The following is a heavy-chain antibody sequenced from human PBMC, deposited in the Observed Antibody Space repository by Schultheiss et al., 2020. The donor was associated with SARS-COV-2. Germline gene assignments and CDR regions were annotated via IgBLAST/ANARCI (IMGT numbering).Heavy chain of an antibody. Sequence: SQTLSLTCTVSGGSISSYYWSWIRQPPGKGLEWIGSIYHSGSTYYNPSLKSRVTMSVDTSKNQFSLKLSSVTAADTAVYYCAREGGRKGWFDPWGQGTLVTVSS. D-gene: IGHD2-15*01. CDR1: GGSISSYY. CDR2: IYHSGST. V-gene: IGHV4-59*12. CDR3: AREGGRKGWFDP. J-gene: IGHJ5*02.